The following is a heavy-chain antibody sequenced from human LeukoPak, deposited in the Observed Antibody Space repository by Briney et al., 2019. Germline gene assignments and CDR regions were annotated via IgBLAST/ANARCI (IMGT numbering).Heavy chain of an antibody. D-gene: IGHD6-19*01. V-gene: IGHV5-51*01. J-gene: IGHJ4*02. CDR2: IYPGDSDT. CDR1: GYSFTTYW. Sequence: GESLKISCKGSGYSFTTYWIAWVRQMPGKGLEWMGSIYPGDSDTRYSPSFQGHVTISADKSISTAYLQWSSLKASDTAMYYCARWGEVAGVDYWGQGTLVTVSS. CDR3: ARWGEVAGVDY.